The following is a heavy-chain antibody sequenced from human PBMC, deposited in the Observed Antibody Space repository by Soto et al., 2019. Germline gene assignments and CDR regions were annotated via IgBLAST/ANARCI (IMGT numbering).Heavy chain of an antibody. CDR2: IWCGGGNK. CDR1: GFTFSSYG. D-gene: IGHD6-19*01. V-gene: IGHV3-33*01. Sequence: QVQLVESGGGVVQPGGSLRLSCAASGFTFSSYGMNWVRQAPGKGLEWVAVIWCGGGNKYYADSVKGRFTISRDNSKNTLYLQMHSLRAEDEAVYLCAREGKQWLAEVGYWGQGTLVTVSS. J-gene: IGHJ4*02. CDR3: AREGKQWLAEVGY.